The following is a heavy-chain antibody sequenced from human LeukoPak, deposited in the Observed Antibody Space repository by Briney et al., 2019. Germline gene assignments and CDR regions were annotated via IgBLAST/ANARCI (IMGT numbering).Heavy chain of an antibody. D-gene: IGHD1-7*01. J-gene: IGHJ6*03. CDR2: IYTSGST. Sequence: PSETLSLTCTVSGGSISSYYWSWIRQPAGKGLEWIGRIYTSGSTNYNPSLKSRVTMSVDTSKNQFSLKLSFVTAADTAVYYCARGQLELLWNYYYYMDVWGKGTTVTVSS. CDR1: GGSISSYY. V-gene: IGHV4-4*07. CDR3: ARGQLELLWNYYYYMDV.